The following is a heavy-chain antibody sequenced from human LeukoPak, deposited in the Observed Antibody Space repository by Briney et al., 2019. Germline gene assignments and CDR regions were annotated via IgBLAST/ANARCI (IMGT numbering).Heavy chain of an antibody. V-gene: IGHV3-7*01. D-gene: IGHD5-12*01. J-gene: IGHJ4*02. Sequence: GGSLRLSCVASGFIFNDYWMSWVRQAPGMGLEWVANIETDGDQKNYVDSVKGRFTISRDNAKRSLYLQMNALRDEDTAVHYCARDIPSGFYTPDYWGQGTLVTVSS. CDR1: GFIFNDYW. CDR2: IETDGDQK. CDR3: ARDIPSGFYTPDY.